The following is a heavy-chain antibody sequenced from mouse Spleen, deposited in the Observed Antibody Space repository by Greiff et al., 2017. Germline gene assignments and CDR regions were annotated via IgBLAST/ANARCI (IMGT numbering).Heavy chain of an antibody. Sequence: ESGPGLVKPSQSLSLTCSVTGYSITSGYYWNWIRQFPGNKLEWMGYISYDGSNNYNPSLKNRISITRDTSKNQCFLKLNSVTTEDTATYYCAREGDYYGSSLFDYWGQGTTLTVSS. V-gene: IGHV3-6*01. CDR2: ISYDGSN. CDR3: AREGDYYGSSLFDY. CDR1: GYSITSGYY. J-gene: IGHJ2*01. D-gene: IGHD1-1*01.